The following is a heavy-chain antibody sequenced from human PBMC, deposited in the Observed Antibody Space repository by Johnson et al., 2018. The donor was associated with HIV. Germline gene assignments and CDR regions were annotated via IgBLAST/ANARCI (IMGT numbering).Heavy chain of an antibody. D-gene: IGHD6-13*01. J-gene: IGHJ3*02. CDR1: GFTFSSYA. CDR3: ARDLAYNSRWTGAFDI. CDR2: ISGSGGST. V-gene: IGHV3-23*04. Sequence: VQLVESGGGVVQPGRSLRLSCAASGFTFSSYAFHWVRQAPGKGLEWVSAISGSGGSTYYADSVKGRFTISRDNPKNTVYLHMNNLRAEDTAVYYCARDLAYNSRWTGAFDIWGQGTMVTVSS.